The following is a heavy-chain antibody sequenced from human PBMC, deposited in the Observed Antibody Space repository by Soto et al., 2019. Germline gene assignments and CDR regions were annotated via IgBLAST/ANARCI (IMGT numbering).Heavy chain of an antibody. D-gene: IGHD3-16*02. J-gene: IGHJ6*03. CDR3: ARTIMITFGGVIAPTTYYYYMDV. CDR2: MNPNSGNT. V-gene: IGHV1-8*01. Sequence: ASVKVSCKASGYTFTSYDINWVRQATGQGLEWMGWMNPNSGNTGYAQKFQGRVTMTRNTSISTAYMELSSLRSEDTAVYYCARTIMITFGGVIAPTTYYYYMDVWGKGTTVTVSS. CDR1: GYTFTSYD.